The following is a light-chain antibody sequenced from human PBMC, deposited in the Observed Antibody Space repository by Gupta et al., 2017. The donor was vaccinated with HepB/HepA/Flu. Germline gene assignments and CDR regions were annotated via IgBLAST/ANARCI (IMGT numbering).Light chain of an antibody. J-gene: IGKJ4*01. CDR1: QSVSSY. V-gene: IGKV3-11*01. CDR2: DAS. Sequence: EIVLTQSPATLSLSPGERATLSCRASQSVSSYLAWHQQKPGQAPRLLIYDASNRAAGIPARFSGSGSGTDFTLTISILEPEDFAVYYCQQRNIWPLTFGGGTKVEIK. CDR3: QQRNIWPLT.